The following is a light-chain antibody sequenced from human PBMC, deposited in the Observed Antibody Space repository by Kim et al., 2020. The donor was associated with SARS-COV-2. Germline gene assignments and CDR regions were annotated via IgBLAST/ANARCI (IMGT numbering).Light chain of an antibody. CDR3: QQYDTLPYS. Sequence: ASVGDRVTFTCQASQGLSDHLNWYQQKPGKAPNLLIYDASNLETGVPSRFSGSKSGTDFTLTITSLQPEDIATYYCQQYDTLPYSFGQGTKVDIK. CDR2: DAS. V-gene: IGKV1-33*01. J-gene: IGKJ2*03. CDR1: QGLSDH.